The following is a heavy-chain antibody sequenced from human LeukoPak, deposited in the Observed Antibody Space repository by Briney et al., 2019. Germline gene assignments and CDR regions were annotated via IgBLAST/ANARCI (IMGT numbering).Heavy chain of an antibody. V-gene: IGHV4-34*01. J-gene: IGHJ5*02. Sequence: SETLSLTCAVYGGSFSGYYWSWIRQPPGKGLEWIGEINHSGSTNYNPSLKSQVTISVDTSKNQYSLKLSSVTAADTAVYYCARGDRLLWFGELTISRIHNGFDPWGQGTLVTVSS. CDR3: ARGDRLLWFGELTISRIHNGFDP. CDR1: GGSFSGYY. D-gene: IGHD3-10*01. CDR2: INHSGST.